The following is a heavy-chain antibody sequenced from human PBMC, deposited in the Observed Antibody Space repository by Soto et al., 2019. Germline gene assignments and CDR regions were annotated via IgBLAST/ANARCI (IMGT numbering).Heavy chain of an antibody. CDR1: GGSFSGYY. Sequence: ASETLSLTCAVYGGSFSGYYWSWIRQPPGKGLEWIGEINHSGSTNYNPSLKSRVTISVDTSKNQFSLKLSSVTAAGTAVYYCARGKLTYQLLYDYWGQGTLVTVSS. CDR3: ARGKLTYQLLYDY. J-gene: IGHJ4*02. D-gene: IGHD2-2*02. V-gene: IGHV4-34*01. CDR2: INHSGST.